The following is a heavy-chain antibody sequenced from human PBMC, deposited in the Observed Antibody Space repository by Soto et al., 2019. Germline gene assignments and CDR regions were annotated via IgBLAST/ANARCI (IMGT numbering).Heavy chain of an antibody. Sequence: ASVKVSCKVSGYTLTELSMHWVRQAPGKGLEWMGGFDPEDGETIYAQKFQGRVTMTEDTSTDTAYMELSSLRSEDTAAYYCATSFSAAMAPWYFDYWGQGTLVTVSS. D-gene: IGHD5-18*01. CDR1: GYTLTELS. J-gene: IGHJ4*02. CDR2: FDPEDGET. CDR3: ATSFSAAMAPWYFDY. V-gene: IGHV1-24*01.